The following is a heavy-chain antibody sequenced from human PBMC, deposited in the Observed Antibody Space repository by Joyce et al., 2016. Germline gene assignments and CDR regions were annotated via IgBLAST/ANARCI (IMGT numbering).Heavy chain of an antibody. CDR2: IKQDGGDK. D-gene: IGHD3-3*01. CDR3: AIDDFWSGYDHHY. V-gene: IGHV3-7*01. Sequence: ELQLVESGGGLVQPGGSLRLYCAASGFTFSRYWMSWVRQAPGKGLGWVANIKQDGGDKYYVDSVKGRLTISRDNAKNSLYLQMNSLRAEDTAVYYCAIDDFWSGYDHHYWGQGTLVTVSS. CDR1: GFTFSRYW. J-gene: IGHJ4*02.